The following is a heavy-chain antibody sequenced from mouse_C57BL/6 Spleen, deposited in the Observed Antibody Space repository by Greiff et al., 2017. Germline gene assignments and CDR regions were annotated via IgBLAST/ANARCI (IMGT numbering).Heavy chain of an antibody. CDR3: ARPFYGNQAWFAY. CDR2: INPYNGGT. D-gene: IGHD2-10*01. Sequence: EVQLQQSGPVLVKPGASVKMSCKASGYTFTDYYMNWVKQSHGKSLEWIGVINPYNGGTSYNQKFKGKATLTVDTSSSTAYMELNSLTSEDSAVYYCARPFYGNQAWFAYWGQGTLVTVSA. CDR1: GYTFTDYY. V-gene: IGHV1-19*01. J-gene: IGHJ3*01.